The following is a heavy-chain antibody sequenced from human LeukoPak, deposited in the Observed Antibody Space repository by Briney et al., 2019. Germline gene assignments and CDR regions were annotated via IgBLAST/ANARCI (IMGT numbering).Heavy chain of an antibody. Sequence: GGSLRLSCATSGFTFSSYWMSWVRQAPGKGLEWVANIKQDGSEKYYVDSVKGRFTISRDNAKNSLYLQMNSLRAEDTAVYYCARDRLEHPYDYWGQGTLVTVSS. CDR1: GFTFSSYW. CDR2: IKQDGSEK. V-gene: IGHV3-7*03. J-gene: IGHJ4*02. D-gene: IGHD1/OR15-1a*01. CDR3: ARDRLEHPYDY.